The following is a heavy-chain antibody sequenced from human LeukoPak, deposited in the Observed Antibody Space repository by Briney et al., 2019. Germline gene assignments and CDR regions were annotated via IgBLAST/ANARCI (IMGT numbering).Heavy chain of an antibody. CDR2: ISSSGSTI. CDR3: AKEGRSTTPGY. J-gene: IGHJ4*02. CDR1: GFTFSSYE. D-gene: IGHD6-13*01. V-gene: IGHV3-48*03. Sequence: GGSLRLSCAASGFTFSSYEMNWVRQAPGKGLEWVSYISSSGSTIYSADSVKGRFTISRDNAKNSLYLQMNSLRAEDTAVYFCAKEGRSTTPGYWGQGTLVTVSS.